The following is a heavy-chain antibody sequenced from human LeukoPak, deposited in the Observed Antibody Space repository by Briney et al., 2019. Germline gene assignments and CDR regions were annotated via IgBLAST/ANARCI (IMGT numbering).Heavy chain of an antibody. Sequence: GESLKISCKGSGYSFTRYWIGWVRQMPGKGLEWMGNIYPGDSDTRYSPSFQGQVTISADKSISTAYLQWSSLKASDTAMYYCARGPLGITYYMDVWGKGTTVPVSS. D-gene: IGHD7-27*01. CDR3: ARGPLGITYYMDV. J-gene: IGHJ6*03. CDR1: GYSFTRYW. CDR2: IYPGDSDT. V-gene: IGHV5-51*01.